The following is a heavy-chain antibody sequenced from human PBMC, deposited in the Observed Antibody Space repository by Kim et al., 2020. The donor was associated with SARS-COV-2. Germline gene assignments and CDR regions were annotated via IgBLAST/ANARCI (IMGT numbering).Heavy chain of an antibody. CDR3: AKDGGGTYYYDSSGPFDY. J-gene: IGHJ4*02. CDR2: ISYDGSNK. CDR1: GFTFSSYG. Sequence: GGSLRLSCAASGFTFSSYGMHWVRQAPGKGLEWVAVISYDGSNKYYADSVKGRFTISRDNSKNTLYLQMNSLRAEDTAVYYCAKDGGGTYYYDSSGPFDYWGQGTLVTVSS. D-gene: IGHD3-22*01. V-gene: IGHV3-30*18.